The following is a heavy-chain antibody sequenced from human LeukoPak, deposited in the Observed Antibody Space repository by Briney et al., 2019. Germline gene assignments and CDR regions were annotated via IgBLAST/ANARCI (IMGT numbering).Heavy chain of an antibody. Sequence: ASVKVSCKASEDSFTGYYIHWVRQAPGQGPEWVGWINPHNGGAKYADRLQGRVTMTRDTSIGTAYMELSRLRSDDTAAYYWARGGAGSAYYGWDFFRFDYWGQGTLVTVSS. CDR3: ARGGAGSAYYGWDFFRFDY. J-gene: IGHJ4*02. CDR1: EDSFTGYY. CDR2: INPHNGGA. D-gene: IGHD4-17*01. V-gene: IGHV1-2*02.